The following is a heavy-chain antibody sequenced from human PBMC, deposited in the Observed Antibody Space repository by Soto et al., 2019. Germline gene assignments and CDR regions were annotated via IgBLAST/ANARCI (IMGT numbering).Heavy chain of an antibody. CDR2: IYYSGST. Sequence: PSETLSLTCTVSGGSVSSGSYYWSWIRQPPGKGLEWIGYIYYSGSTNYNPSLKSRVTISVDTSKNQFSLKLNSVTAADTAVYYCARDCSSTSCYMSNYYGMDVGGQGTTVTVSS. V-gene: IGHV4-61*01. CDR1: GGSVSSGSYY. CDR3: ARDCSSTSCYMSNYYGMDV. D-gene: IGHD2-2*02. J-gene: IGHJ6*02.